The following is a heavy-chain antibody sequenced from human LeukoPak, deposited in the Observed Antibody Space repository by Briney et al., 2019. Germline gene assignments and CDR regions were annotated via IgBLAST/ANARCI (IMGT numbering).Heavy chain of an antibody. Sequence: SVNVSCKASGGTFSSYAISWVRQAPGQGLEWMGGIIPIFGTANYAQKFQGRATITADESTSTAYMELSSLRSEDTAVYYCAREGDGYPFDYWGQGTLVTVSS. D-gene: IGHD5-24*01. CDR3: AREGDGYPFDY. J-gene: IGHJ4*02. CDR2: IIPIFGTA. V-gene: IGHV1-69*13. CDR1: GGTFSSYA.